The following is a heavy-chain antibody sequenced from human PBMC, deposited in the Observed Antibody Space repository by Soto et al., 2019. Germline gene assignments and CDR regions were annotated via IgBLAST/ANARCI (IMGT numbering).Heavy chain of an antibody. D-gene: IGHD3-10*01. Sequence: SVKVYCKASGGTFSSYTISWVRQAPGQGLEWMGRIIPILGIANYAQKFQGRVTITADKSTSTAYMELSSLRSEDTAVYYCARAGFWPSIWFGEVDAHDYQNCLDPWGQGTLVTVAS. CDR2: IIPILGIA. V-gene: IGHV1-69*02. J-gene: IGHJ5*02. CDR1: GGTFSSYT. CDR3: ARAGFWPSIWFGEVDAHDYQNCLDP.